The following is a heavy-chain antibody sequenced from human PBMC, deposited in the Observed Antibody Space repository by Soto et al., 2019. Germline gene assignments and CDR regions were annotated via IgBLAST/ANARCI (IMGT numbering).Heavy chain of an antibody. J-gene: IGHJ4*02. V-gene: IGHV4-31*03. Sequence: QVQLQESGPGLVTPSQSLSLTCTVSGGSISSGAYYWRWIRQHPGRGLGWIGHISYRGNTDYNLPLESGVSISLDTPRKQFSLKLRSVSVADAAVDYCAASPNADFFDYWGQGALVTVSA. CDR1: GGSISSGAYY. CDR3: AASPNADFFDY. CDR2: ISYRGNT.